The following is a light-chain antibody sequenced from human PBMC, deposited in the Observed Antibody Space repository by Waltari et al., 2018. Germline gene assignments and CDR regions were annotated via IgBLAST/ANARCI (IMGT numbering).Light chain of an antibody. J-gene: IGKJ1*01. CDR3: QKYESLPAT. CDR1: QSVSMY. CDR2: HAS. Sequence: IVLTLCRGTLSLSPGGRATISGRACQSVSMYLAWYQQKPGQAPRLLVYHASSRATGIPDRFSGSGSGTDFSLTISRLEPEDFAIYYCQKYESLPATFGQGTKVEIK. V-gene: IGKV3-20*01.